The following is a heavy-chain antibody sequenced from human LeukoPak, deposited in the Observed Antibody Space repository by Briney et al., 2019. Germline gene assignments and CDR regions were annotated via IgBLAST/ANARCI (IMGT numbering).Heavy chain of an antibody. CDR2: ISGSGGST. Sequence: GGSLRLSCAASGFTFSSCAMSWVRQAPGKGLEWVSAISGSGGSTYYADSVKGRFTISRDNSKNTLYLQMNSLRAKDTAVYYCAKAPTVTTWVGMDVWGQGTTVTASS. CDR1: GFTFSSCA. D-gene: IGHD4-17*01. V-gene: IGHV3-23*01. J-gene: IGHJ6*02. CDR3: AKAPTVTTWVGMDV.